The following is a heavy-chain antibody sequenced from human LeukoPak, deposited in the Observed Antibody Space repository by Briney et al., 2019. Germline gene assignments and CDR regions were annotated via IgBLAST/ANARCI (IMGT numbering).Heavy chain of an antibody. CDR2: IIPIFGTA. CDR1: GGTFSSYA. J-gene: IGHJ5*02. D-gene: IGHD5-18*01. Sequence: SVKVSCKASGGTFSSYAISWVRQAPGQGLEWMGRIIPIFGTANYAQKFQGRVTITTDESTSTAYMELSSLRSEDTAVYYCASIQLWLSENWFDPRGQGTLVTVSS. CDR3: ASIQLWLSENWFDP. V-gene: IGHV1-69*05.